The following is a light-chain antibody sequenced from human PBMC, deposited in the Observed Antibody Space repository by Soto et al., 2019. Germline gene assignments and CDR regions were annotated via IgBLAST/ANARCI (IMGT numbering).Light chain of an antibody. CDR3: SSYAGSNIV. CDR2: EVS. Sequence: QSALTQPPSASGSPGQSVTISCTGTSSDVGSYNYVSWYQQHPGKAPKLMFYEVSKRPSGVPDRFSGSKSGNTASLTVSGLQAEDEADYYCSSYAGSNIVFGGGTKLTVL. CDR1: SSDVGSYNY. V-gene: IGLV2-8*01. J-gene: IGLJ2*01.